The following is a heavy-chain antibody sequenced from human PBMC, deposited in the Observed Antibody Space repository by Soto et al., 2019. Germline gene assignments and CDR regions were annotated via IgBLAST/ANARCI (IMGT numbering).Heavy chain of an antibody. J-gene: IGHJ5*02. CDR1: GYTFSSYG. Sequence: QAQLGQSGAEVKKPGASVKVSCKASGYTFSSYGISWSRQTPGQGVEWMGWINGYTRNTHYAQKFQGIIFMTTDTSTCPADMEMRSLRSDDTAISCCAGYGYTYGSGWFDPWGQETLVTVSS. D-gene: IGHD5-18*01. V-gene: IGHV1-18*01. CDR3: AGYGYTYGSGWFDP. CDR2: INGYTRNT.